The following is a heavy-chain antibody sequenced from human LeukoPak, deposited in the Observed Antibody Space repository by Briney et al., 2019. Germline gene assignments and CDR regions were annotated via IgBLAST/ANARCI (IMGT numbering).Heavy chain of an antibody. Sequence: GGSLRLACAASGFTFSSYWMSWARQAPGKGLEWVAKMNQDGSAISYVDSVKGRFTISRDNAKNSLYLQMNSLRAEDPAVYYCPSADSGRNSFAPWGQGTLVIVSS. J-gene: IGHJ5*02. V-gene: IGHV3-7*01. D-gene: IGHD6-19*01. CDR1: GFTFSSYW. CDR2: MNQDGSAI. CDR3: PSADSGRNSFAP.